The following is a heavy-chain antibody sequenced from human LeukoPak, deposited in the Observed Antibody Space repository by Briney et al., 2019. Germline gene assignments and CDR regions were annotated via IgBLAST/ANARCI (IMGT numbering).Heavy chain of an antibody. J-gene: IGHJ6*03. CDR3: ARASSGSSYYYMDV. Sequence: GGSLRLSCVASGFTFSSYWATWVRQAPGKGLEWVANIDPDGSHQYYVDSVKGRFTISRDNSKNTLYLQMNSLRAEDTAVYYCARASSGSSYYYMDVWGKGTTVTVSS. CDR1: GFTFSSYW. CDR2: IDPDGSHQ. V-gene: IGHV3-7*01. D-gene: IGHD3-22*01.